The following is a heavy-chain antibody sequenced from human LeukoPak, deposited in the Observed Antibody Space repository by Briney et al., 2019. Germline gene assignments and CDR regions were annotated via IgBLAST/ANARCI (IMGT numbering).Heavy chain of an antibody. CDR2: ISGSGGST. Sequence: GGTLRLSCAASGFTLSTYGMIWVRQAPGKGLEWVSGISGSGGSTSYAASVKGRFTISRDNAKNSLYLQMNSLRAEDTAVYYCARGLNLLDYWGQGTLVTVSS. CDR1: GFTLSTYG. CDR3: ARGLNLLDY. V-gene: IGHV3-23*01. J-gene: IGHJ4*02. D-gene: IGHD5/OR15-5a*01.